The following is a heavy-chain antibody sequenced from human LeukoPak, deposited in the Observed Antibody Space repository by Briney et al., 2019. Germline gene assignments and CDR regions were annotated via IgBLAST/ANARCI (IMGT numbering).Heavy chain of an antibody. CDR2: TSYEGSDT. CDR3: HLGESSG. V-gene: IGHV3-30*03. Sequence: GGSLRLSCAASGFTVSSNYMSWVRQAPGKGLEWLAVTSYEGSDTNYADSVKGRFTISRDNSKNTLYLQMNSLRAEDTAVYYCHLGESSGWGQGTLVTVSS. CDR1: GFTVSSNY. D-gene: IGHD3-16*01. J-gene: IGHJ4*02.